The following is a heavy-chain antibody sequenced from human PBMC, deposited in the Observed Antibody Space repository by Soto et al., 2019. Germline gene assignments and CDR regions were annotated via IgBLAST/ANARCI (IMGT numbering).Heavy chain of an antibody. CDR1: GGTFSSYA. CDR3: ASICGGDCYDPIDY. V-gene: IGHV1-69*13. CDR2: IIPIFGTA. D-gene: IGHD2-21*02. J-gene: IGHJ4*02. Sequence: SVKVSCKASGGTFSSYAISWVRQAPGQGLEWMGGIIPIFGTANYAQKFQGRVTITADESTSTAYMELSSLRSEDTAVYYCASICGGDCYDPIDYWGQGTLVTVSS.